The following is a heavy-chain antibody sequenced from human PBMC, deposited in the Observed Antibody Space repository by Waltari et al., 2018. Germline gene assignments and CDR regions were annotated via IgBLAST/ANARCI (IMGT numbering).Heavy chain of an antibody. Sequence: QVQLQESGPGLVKPSETLSLTCTVSGGSISSYYWSWIRQPAGKGLEWIGRSYTSGRTNDNPSLSSRVPMSVDTAKNQFSLKLSSVTAADTAVYYCARVGHCSGGSCYSFFDYWGQGTLVTVSS. CDR3: ARVGHCSGGSCYSFFDY. CDR1: GGSISSYY. D-gene: IGHD2-15*01. V-gene: IGHV4-4*07. J-gene: IGHJ4*02. CDR2: SYTSGRT.